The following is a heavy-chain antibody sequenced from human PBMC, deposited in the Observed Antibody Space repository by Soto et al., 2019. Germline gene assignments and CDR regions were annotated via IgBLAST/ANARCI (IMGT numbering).Heavy chain of an antibody. CDR2: IDPSDSYT. J-gene: IGHJ6*02. Sequence: PGESLKISCKGSGYSFTSYWISWVRQMPGKGLEWMGRIDPSDSYTNYSPSFQGHVTISADKSISTAYLQWSSLKASDTAMYYCARHRFLGYCGGDCYSWDYYYYGMDVWGQGTTVTVSS. V-gene: IGHV5-10-1*01. CDR3: ARHRFLGYCGGDCYSWDYYYYGMDV. CDR1: GYSFTSYW. D-gene: IGHD2-21*02.